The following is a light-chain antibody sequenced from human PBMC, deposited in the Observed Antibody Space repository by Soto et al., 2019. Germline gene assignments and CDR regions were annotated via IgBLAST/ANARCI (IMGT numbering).Light chain of an antibody. CDR3: QQYGNSPRT. CDR2: DAS. Sequence: EIVLTQSPGTLYLSPGERATLSCRASQSGSSTYLAWYQQKPGQAPRLLIYDASRRATGIPDRFSGSGSGTDFTRTISILEPEAFAVYYCQQYGNSPRTFGQGTKVEIK. CDR1: QSGSSTY. J-gene: IGKJ1*01. V-gene: IGKV3-20*01.